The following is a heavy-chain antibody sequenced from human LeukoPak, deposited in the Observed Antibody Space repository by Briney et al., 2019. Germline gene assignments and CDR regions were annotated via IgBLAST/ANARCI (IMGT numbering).Heavy chain of an antibody. Sequence: ASVKVSCKASGYTFTSHGISWVRQAPGQGLEWMGWISAYNGNTNYAQKLQGRVTMTTDTSTSTAYMELRSLRSDDTAVYYCARHVLRFLEWSHMDVWGKGTTVTVSS. CDR2: ISAYNGNT. J-gene: IGHJ6*03. D-gene: IGHD3-3*01. V-gene: IGHV1-18*01. CDR3: ARHVLRFLEWSHMDV. CDR1: GYTFTSHG.